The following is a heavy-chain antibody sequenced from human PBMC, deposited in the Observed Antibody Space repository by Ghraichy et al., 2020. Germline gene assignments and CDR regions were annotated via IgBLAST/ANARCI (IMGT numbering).Heavy chain of an antibody. CDR1: GFSLSNARMG. CDR2: IFSNDEK. CDR3: ARMGYDSSGYYYYYYYGMDV. J-gene: IGHJ6*02. D-gene: IGHD3-22*01. V-gene: IGHV2-26*01. Sequence: SGPTLVKPTETLTLTCTVSGFSLSNARMGVSWIRQPPGKALEWLAHIFSNDEKSYSTSLKSRLTISKDTSKSQVVLTMTNMDPVDTATYDCARMGYDSSGYYYYYYYGMDVWGQGTTVTVSS.